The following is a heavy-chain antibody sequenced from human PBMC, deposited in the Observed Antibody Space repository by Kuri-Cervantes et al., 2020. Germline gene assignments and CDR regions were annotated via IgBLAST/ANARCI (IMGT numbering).Heavy chain of an antibody. Sequence: KVSCKGSGYSFTSYWIGWVRQMPGKGLEWMGIIYPGDSDTRYSPSFQGQVTISADKSISTAYLQRSSLKASDTAMYYCARHYGDDYVWGSYRSEPDYYYYGMDVWGQGTTVTVSS. CDR2: IYPGDSDT. V-gene: IGHV5-51*01. D-gene: IGHD3-16*02. CDR3: ARHYGDDYVWGSYRSEPDYYYYGMDV. J-gene: IGHJ6*02. CDR1: GYSFTSYW.